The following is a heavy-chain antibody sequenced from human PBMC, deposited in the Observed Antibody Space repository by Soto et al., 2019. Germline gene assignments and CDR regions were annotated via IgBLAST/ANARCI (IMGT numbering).Heavy chain of an antibody. D-gene: IGHD4-4*01. CDR3: AKTAVSYYYYGRDV. CDR1: GFPFSRYA. CDR2: ISGSGGST. V-gene: IGHV3-23*01. J-gene: IGHJ6*04. Sequence: PAGALRLSCAASGFPFSRYAMSWVRPAPGKGLEWVSAISGSGGSTYYADSVKGRFTISRDNSKNTLYLQMDSLRAEDTAVYYCAKTAVSYYYYGRDVWGKGTTVTVAS.